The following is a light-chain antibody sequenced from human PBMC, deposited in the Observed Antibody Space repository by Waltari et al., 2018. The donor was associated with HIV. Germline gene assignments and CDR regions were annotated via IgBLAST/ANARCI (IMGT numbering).Light chain of an antibody. CDR1: QKIGRN. CDR2: YAS. J-gene: IGKJ1*01. CDR3: HQSKTLPGT. V-gene: IGKV6-21*01. Sequence: EIVLTQSPDFHSLSLGDKLTISCRARQKIGRNLHWYQQKPNQSPKLLIKYASQPVSGVPSRFSGIGSGTDFTLTIDSLETEDFATYYCHQSKTLPGTFGQGTNVEI.